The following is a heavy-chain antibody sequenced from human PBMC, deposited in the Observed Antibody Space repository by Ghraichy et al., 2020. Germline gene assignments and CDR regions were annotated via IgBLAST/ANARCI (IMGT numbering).Heavy chain of an antibody. Sequence: SLRLSCTASGFTFNNAWVTWVRQAPGKGLEWIGRIKSKADGGTTDYGAPVKGRFTISRDDSKNTVYLQMNSLRTEDTAVYYCGRLGAFDYWGQGTLVTVSS. CDR3: GRLGAFDY. CDR2: IKSKADGGTT. V-gene: IGHV3-15*01. J-gene: IGHJ4*02. CDR1: GFTFNNAW. D-gene: IGHD3-9*01.